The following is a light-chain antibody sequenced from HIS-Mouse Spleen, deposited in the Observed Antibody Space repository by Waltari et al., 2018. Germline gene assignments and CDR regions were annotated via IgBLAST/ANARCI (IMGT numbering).Light chain of an antibody. Sequence: QSALTQPASVSGSPGQSITISCTGTSSDVGSYNLFSWYQQHPGKAPKCMIYEGSKRPSGVSNRFSGSKSGNTASLTISGLQAEDEADYYCCSYAGSSTFEVFGGGTKLTVL. CDR3: CSYAGSSTFEV. CDR1: SSDVGSYNL. CDR2: EGS. J-gene: IGLJ2*01. V-gene: IGLV2-23*03.